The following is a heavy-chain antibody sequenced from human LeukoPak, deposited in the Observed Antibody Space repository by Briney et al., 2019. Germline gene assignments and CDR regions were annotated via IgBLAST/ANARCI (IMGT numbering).Heavy chain of an antibody. CDR3: ARGMVRGVNRYYYYHGMDV. CDR1: GYTFTSYD. Sequence: ASVKVSCKASGYTFTSYDINWVRQATGQGLEWMGWMNPNSGNTGYAQKFQGRVTMTRNTSISTAYMELSSLRSEDTAVYYCARGMVRGVNRYYYYHGMDVWGQGTTVTVSS. CDR2: MNPNSGNT. J-gene: IGHJ6*02. V-gene: IGHV1-8*01. D-gene: IGHD3-10*01.